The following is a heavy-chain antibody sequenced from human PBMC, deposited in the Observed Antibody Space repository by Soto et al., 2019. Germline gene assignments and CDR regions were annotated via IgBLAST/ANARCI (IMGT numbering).Heavy chain of an antibody. J-gene: IGHJ3*02. CDR2: IDYSGST. Sequence: QVQLQESGPGLLKSSETLSLTCTVSGGSISSYYWTWIRQPPGKGLEWIGYIDYSGSTNYNPSLKTRVTISIDTAKNQFSLKLNSVTAADTAVYYCARGRRSSRRHDAFDSWGQVTMVTVSS. CDR3: ARGRRSSRRHDAFDS. CDR1: GGSISSYY. V-gene: IGHV4-59*01. D-gene: IGHD6-13*01.